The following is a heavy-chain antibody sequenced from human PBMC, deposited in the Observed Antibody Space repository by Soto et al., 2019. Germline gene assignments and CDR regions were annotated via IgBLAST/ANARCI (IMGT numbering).Heavy chain of an antibody. D-gene: IGHD6-13*01. Sequence: ASVKVSCKASGYTFTGYYMHWVRQAPGQGLEWMGWINPNSGGTNYAQKFQGWVTMTRDTSISTAYMELSRLRSDDTAVYYCARDRDEIDSSCWYGSYYYYGMDVWGQGTTVTVSS. V-gene: IGHV1-2*04. CDR2: INPNSGGT. CDR3: ARDRDEIDSSCWYGSYYYYGMDV. J-gene: IGHJ6*02. CDR1: GYTFTGYY.